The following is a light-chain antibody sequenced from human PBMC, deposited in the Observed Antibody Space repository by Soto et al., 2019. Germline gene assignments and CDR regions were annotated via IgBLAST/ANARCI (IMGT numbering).Light chain of an antibody. CDR2: DAS. CDR1: QSVSSSH. V-gene: IGKV3-20*01. J-gene: IGKJ2*01. CDR3: QQYGTPPYT. Sequence: EIVLTQSPGTLSLSPGERATLSCRASQSVSSSHLAWYQQKPGQTPRLLIYDASSRATGIPARFSGSGSGTDFTLTISRLEPEDFAVVYCQQYGTPPYTFGQGTKLEIK.